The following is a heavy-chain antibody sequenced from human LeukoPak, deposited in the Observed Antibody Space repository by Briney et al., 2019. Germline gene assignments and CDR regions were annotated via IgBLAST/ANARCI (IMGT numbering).Heavy chain of an antibody. Sequence: SETLSLTCAVYGGSFSSYYWSWIRQPPGKGLEWIGSIYHSGSTYYNPSLKSRVTISVDTSKNQFSLKLSSVTAADTAVYYCARDSYGYDPLLNWFDPWGQGTLVTVSS. CDR1: GGSFSSYY. V-gene: IGHV4-59*12. CDR3: ARDSYGYDPLLNWFDP. D-gene: IGHD5-18*01. J-gene: IGHJ5*02. CDR2: IYHSGST.